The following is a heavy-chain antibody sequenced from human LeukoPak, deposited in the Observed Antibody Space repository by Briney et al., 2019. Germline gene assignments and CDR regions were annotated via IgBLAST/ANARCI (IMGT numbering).Heavy chain of an antibody. J-gene: IGHJ6*02. Sequence: ASVKVSGKASGYTVTSYYMHWVRQAPGQELEWMGILNPSGGSTSYAQKFQGRATLTRATSTSTVYMELSSLRSEDTAVYYCASVYNYGMDVWGQGTTVIVSS. CDR3: ASVYNYGMDV. CDR2: LNPSGGST. V-gene: IGHV1-46*01. CDR1: GYTVTSYY.